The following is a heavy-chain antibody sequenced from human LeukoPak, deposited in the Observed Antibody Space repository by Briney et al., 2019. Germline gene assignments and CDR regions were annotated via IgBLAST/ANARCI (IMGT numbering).Heavy chain of an antibody. J-gene: IGHJ4*02. V-gene: IGHV4-38-2*01. D-gene: IGHD5-18*01. CDR1: GYSISSGYY. Sequence: KPSETLSLTCAVSGYSISSGYYWGWIRQPPGKGLEWIGIMYHSGSTYYNPSLKSRVTISVDTSKNQFSLKLSSVTAADTAVYYCARAPRPPWIQLPGRYFDYWGQGTLVTVSS. CDR3: ARAPRPPWIQLPGRYFDY. CDR2: MYHSGST.